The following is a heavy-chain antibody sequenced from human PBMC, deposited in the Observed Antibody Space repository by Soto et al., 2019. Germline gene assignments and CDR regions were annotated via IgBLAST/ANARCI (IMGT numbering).Heavy chain of an antibody. CDR2: IIPIFGTA. Sequence: QVQLVQSGAEVKKPGSSVKVSCKASGGTFSSYAISWVRQAPGQGLEWMGGIIPIFGTANYAQKFQGRVTITADESTSTAYMELSSLRSEDTAVYYCAREAAKAGYQIPNWFDPWGQGTLVTVSS. CDR1: GGTFSSYA. J-gene: IGHJ5*02. D-gene: IGHD3-16*02. V-gene: IGHV1-69*01. CDR3: AREAAKAGYQIPNWFDP.